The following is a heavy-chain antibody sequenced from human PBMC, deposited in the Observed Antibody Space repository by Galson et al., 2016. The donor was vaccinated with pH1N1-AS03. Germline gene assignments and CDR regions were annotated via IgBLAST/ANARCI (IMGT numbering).Heavy chain of an antibody. Sequence: SVKVSCKVSGHTLTEVSIHWVRQAPGKGLEWMGRVAPEDGETIYVQTFKGSVAMTEDTSSDTAFMELSSLRSADSAVYYCTAVIADYDTSSFAPLMDYWGQGTRVTVSP. J-gene: IGHJ4*02. CDR2: VAPEDGET. V-gene: IGHV1-24*01. CDR1: GHTLTEVS. D-gene: IGHD2-2*01. CDR3: TAVIADYDTSSFAPLMDY.